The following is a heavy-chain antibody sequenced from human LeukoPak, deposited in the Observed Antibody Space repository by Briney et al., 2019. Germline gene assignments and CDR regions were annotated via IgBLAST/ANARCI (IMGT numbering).Heavy chain of an antibody. Sequence: GGSLRLSCAASGFTFSNYWMTWVRQAPGKGLVWVSHITEDGTSTTYADSVKGRFTISRDNSKNTLYLQMNSLRAEDTAVYYCARAKPKNMVRGLIMRRESRYYFDYWGQGTLVTVSS. J-gene: IGHJ4*02. CDR1: GFTFSNYW. CDR3: ARAKPKNMVRGLIMRRESRYYFDY. V-gene: IGHV3-74*01. D-gene: IGHD3-10*01. CDR2: ITEDGTST.